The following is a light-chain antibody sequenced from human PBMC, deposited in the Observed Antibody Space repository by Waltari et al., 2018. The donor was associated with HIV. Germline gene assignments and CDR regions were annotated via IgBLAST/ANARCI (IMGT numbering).Light chain of an antibody. CDR1: ISNIGAGYD. J-gene: IGLJ2*01. V-gene: IGLV1-40*01. Sequence: QSVLTQPPSVSGAPGQRVAISCIGSISNIGAGYDVHWYQQIPGAAPKLLIYHNSDRPSGVPDRFSGSKSGTSASLAITGLQAEDEADYYCTSYASSSSLLFGGGTKLTVL. CDR3: TSYASSSSLL. CDR2: HNS.